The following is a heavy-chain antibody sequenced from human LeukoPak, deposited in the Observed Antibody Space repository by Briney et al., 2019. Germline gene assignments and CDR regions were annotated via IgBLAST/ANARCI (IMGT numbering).Heavy chain of an antibody. CDR3: ARDSPYYYDSSGYWGGFDY. Sequence: GGSLRLSCAASGFTVSDYYMSWIRQAPGKGLEWVSYISSSGSTIYYADSVKGRFTISRDNAKNSLYLQMNSLRAEDTAVYYCARDSPYYYDSSGYWGGFDYWGQGTLVTVSS. CDR2: ISSSGSTI. J-gene: IGHJ4*02. V-gene: IGHV3-11*01. CDR1: GFTVSDYY. D-gene: IGHD3-22*01.